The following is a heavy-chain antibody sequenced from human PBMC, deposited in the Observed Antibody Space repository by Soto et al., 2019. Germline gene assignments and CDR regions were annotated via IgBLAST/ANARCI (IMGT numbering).Heavy chain of an antibody. V-gene: IGHV3-23*01. J-gene: IGHJ4*02. D-gene: IGHD6-19*01. CDR2: ISGTGLSK. CDR3: AKDQMGIAVAGPSYYFDY. CDR1: AFPSDTTS. Sequence: GESLLLSWESDAFPSDTTSVSWVSPAQGKGLEWVATISGTGLSKCYADSMKSRFIISRDNSRNTLYLQMNSLRAEDTAVYYCAKDQMGIAVAGPSYYFDYWGQGTLVPGS.